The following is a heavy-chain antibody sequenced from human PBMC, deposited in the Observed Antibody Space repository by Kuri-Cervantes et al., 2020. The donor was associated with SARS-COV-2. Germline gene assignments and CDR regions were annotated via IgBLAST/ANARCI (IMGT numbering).Heavy chain of an antibody. J-gene: IGHJ2*01. CDR2: INHSGST. Sequence: SETLSLTCTVSGGSISSSSYYWSWIRQPPGKGLEWIGEINHSGSTYYNPSLKSRVTISVDTSKNQFSLKLSSVTAADTAVYYCARRTVGHFDLWGRGTLVTVSS. CDR3: ARRTVGHFDL. D-gene: IGHD3-16*01. CDR1: GGSISSSSYY. V-gene: IGHV4-39*07.